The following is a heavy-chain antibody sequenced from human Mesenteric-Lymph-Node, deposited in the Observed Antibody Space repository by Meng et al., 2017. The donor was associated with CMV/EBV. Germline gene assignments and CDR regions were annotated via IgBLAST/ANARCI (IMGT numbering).Heavy chain of an antibody. CDR1: GFTFSSYA. V-gene: IGHV3-64*02. CDR3: ARHNPVLFGAFDI. D-gene: IGHD2-21*01. Sequence: GESLKISCAASGFTFSSYAMNWVRQAPGKGLEYVSAIISNGGRTYYADSVKGRFTISRDNSKNTLYLQMGSLRAEDMAVYYCARHNPVLFGAFDIWGQGTMVTVSS. CDR2: IISNGGRT. J-gene: IGHJ3*02.